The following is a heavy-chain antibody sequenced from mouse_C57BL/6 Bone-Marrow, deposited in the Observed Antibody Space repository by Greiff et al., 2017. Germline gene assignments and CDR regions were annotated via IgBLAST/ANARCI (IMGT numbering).Heavy chain of an antibody. CDR3: ARRGQLRPLYYAMDY. J-gene: IGHJ4*01. Sequence: EVKLVESGGGLVQPGGSLKLSCAASGFTFSDYGMAWVRQAPRKGPEWVAFISNLAYSIYYADTVTGRFTISRENAKNTLYLEMSSLRSEDTAMYYCARRGQLRPLYYAMDYWGQGTSVTGSS. V-gene: IGHV5-15*04. CDR1: GFTFSDYG. D-gene: IGHD3-2*02. CDR2: ISNLAYSI.